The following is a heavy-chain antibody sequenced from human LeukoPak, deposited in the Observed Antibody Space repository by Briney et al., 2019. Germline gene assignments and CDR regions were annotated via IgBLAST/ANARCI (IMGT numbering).Heavy chain of an antibody. J-gene: IGHJ3*02. D-gene: IGHD6-19*01. V-gene: IGHV3-9*01. CDR1: GFTFDDYA. CDR2: ISWNSGSI. Sequence: PGGSLRLSCAASGFTFDDYAMHWVRQAPGKGLEWVSGISWNSGSIGYADSVKGRFTISRDNAKNSLYLQMNSLRAEDTALYYCAKGMGSGWYYDAFDIWGQGTMVTVSS. CDR3: AKGMGSGWYYDAFDI.